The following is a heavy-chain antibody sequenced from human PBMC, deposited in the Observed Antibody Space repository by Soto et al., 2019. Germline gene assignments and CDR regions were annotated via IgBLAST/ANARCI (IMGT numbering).Heavy chain of an antibody. CDR2: IYSGGRN. Sequence: SETLSLTCTVSGGSIRSFYWSWIRQPAGKGLEWIGRIYSGGRNNYNPSLKSRVTMSVDTSQNQFFLRLSSVTAADTAVYYCARDEYYDSNNWFDHWGQGILVTVSS. V-gene: IGHV4-4*07. D-gene: IGHD3-22*01. CDR3: ARDEYYDSNNWFDH. CDR1: GGSIRSFY. J-gene: IGHJ5*02.